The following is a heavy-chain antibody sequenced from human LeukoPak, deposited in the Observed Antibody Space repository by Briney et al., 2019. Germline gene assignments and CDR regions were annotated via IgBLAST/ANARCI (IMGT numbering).Heavy chain of an antibody. D-gene: IGHD3-22*01. CDR2: TSSSGSTI. V-gene: IGHV3-11*04. Sequence: GGSLRLSCAASGFTFSDYYMSWNRQAPGKGLEWGTYTSSSGSTISYADSVKGRFTISRDNAKNSLYLQMNSLRAEDTAVYYCARMYYYDPAWFDPWGQGTLVTVSS. CDR1: GFTFSDYY. J-gene: IGHJ5*02. CDR3: ARMYYYDPAWFDP.